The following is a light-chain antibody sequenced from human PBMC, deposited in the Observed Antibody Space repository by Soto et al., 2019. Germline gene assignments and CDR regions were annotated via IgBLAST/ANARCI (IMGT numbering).Light chain of an antibody. CDR2: GAS. Sequence: EIVLTQSPGTLSLSPGERATLSCRASQSVSSSYLAWYQQKPGQAPRLLIYGASSRATGIPDRFSGSGSGTDFTLTISRLEAEDFVVYYCQQYGSSLWTFGQGTKVDIK. J-gene: IGKJ1*01. CDR1: QSVSSSY. V-gene: IGKV3-20*01. CDR3: QQYGSSLWT.